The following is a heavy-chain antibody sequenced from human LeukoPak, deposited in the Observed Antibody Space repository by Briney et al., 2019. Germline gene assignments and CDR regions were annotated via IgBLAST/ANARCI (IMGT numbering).Heavy chain of an antibody. Sequence: KASETLSLTCTVSGVSITSAYWSWIRQPPGKGLEWIGYTFHSGDSSYNPSLESRVTIAVDTSKNHLSLRMGYVTAADTAIYCCARGAGGPDYWGQGTLVTVSS. D-gene: IGHD3-16*01. CDR3: ARGAGGPDY. V-gene: IGHV4-59*01. J-gene: IGHJ4*02. CDR1: GVSITSAY. CDR2: TFHSGDS.